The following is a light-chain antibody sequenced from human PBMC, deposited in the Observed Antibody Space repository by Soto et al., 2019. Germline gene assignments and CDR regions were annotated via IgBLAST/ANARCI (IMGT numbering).Light chain of an antibody. CDR1: RSVLESSNNKNY. CDR3: QQYYNSPWT. V-gene: IGKV4-1*01. CDR2: WSS. J-gene: IGKJ1*01. Sequence: DIVMTQSPDSLAVSLGERATINCKSSRSVLESSNNKNYLAWYQQRPGQPPKLLIYWSSARQSGVPDRFSGSGSGTDFTLTISSLQAEDVAVYYCQQYYNSPWTFGQGTKVEVK.